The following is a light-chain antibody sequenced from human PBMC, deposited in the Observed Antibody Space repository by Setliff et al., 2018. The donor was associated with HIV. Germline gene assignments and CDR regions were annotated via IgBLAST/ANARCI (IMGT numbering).Light chain of an antibody. J-gene: IGLJ1*01. Sequence: QSVLTQPRSVSGSPGQSVTISCTGTSNDVGSYDRVSWYQHHPGKAPKLMIYEVNKRPSGVPDRFSGSKSGNTASLTVSGLQAEDEADYFCSSYAGSNTLIYVFGPGTKVTVL. CDR3: SSYAGSNTLIYV. CDR1: SNDVGSYDR. CDR2: EVN. V-gene: IGLV2-8*01.